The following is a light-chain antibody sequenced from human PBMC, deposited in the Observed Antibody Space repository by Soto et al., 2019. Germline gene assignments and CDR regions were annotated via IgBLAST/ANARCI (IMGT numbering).Light chain of an antibody. CDR2: GAS. CDR3: QHYGSSQYT. CDR1: QSVRNSY. V-gene: IGKV3-20*01. Sequence: EIVLTQSPGTLSLSPGERATLSCRASQSVRNSYLAWYQQKPGQATRLLIYGASSRATGIPDRFSGSGSGKDFTLTISRLEPEDFAVYYCQHYGSSQYTFGQGTKLEIK. J-gene: IGKJ2*01.